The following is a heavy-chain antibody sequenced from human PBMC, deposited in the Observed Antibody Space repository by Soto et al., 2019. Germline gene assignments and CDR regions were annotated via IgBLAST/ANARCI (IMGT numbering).Heavy chain of an antibody. CDR1: GYSFTSYW. V-gene: IGHV5-51*01. CDR2: IYPGDSDT. CDR3: ARTAAAGKYYYGMGG. Sequence: PGESLKISCKGSGYSFTSYWIGLVRQMPAKGLELMGIIYPGDSDTRYSPSFQGQVTISADKSISTAYLQWSSLKASDTAMYYCARTAAAGKYYYGMGGWGQATTVNVSS. D-gene: IGHD6-13*01. J-gene: IGHJ6*02.